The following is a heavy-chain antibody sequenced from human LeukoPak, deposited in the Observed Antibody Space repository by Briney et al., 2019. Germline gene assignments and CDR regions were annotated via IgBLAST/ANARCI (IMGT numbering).Heavy chain of an antibody. V-gene: IGHV6-1*01. CDR3: ARGNYGTYYYYYGMDV. D-gene: IGHD1-7*01. Sequence: SQTLSLTCAISGDSVSTNSAAWNWIRQSPSRGLEWLGRTYYRSKWYNDYAVSVKGRITINPDTSTNQFSLQQNSVTPEDTAVYYCARGNYGTYYYYYGMDVWGQGTTVTVSS. CDR1: GDSVSTNSAA. CDR2: TYYRSKWYN. J-gene: IGHJ6*02.